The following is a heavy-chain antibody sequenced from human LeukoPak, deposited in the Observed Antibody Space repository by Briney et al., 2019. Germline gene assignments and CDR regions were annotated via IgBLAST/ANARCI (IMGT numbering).Heavy chain of an antibody. CDR2: INPSGGST. V-gene: IGHV1-46*01. J-gene: IGHJ5*02. CDR1: GYTFTSYY. D-gene: IGHD3-3*01. CDR3: AREYYDFWSGYHNWFDP. Sequence: ASVKVSCKASGYTFTSYYMHWVRQAPGQGLEWMGIINPSGGSTSYAQKLQGRVTMTTDTSTSTAYMELRSLRSDDTAVYYCAREYYDFWSGYHNWFDPWGQGTLVTVSS.